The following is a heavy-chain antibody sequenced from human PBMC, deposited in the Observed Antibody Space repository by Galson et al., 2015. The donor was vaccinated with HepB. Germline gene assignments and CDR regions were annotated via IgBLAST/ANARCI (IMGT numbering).Heavy chain of an antibody. CDR2: IWHTVTT. J-gene: IGHJ4*02. Sequence: KGLEWIGDIWHTVTTNYNPSLQSRLTMSLDRSKKQFSLNLTSVSAADTAVYYCAKGRRAGSSSSWYNYWGQGILVTVSS. D-gene: IGHD2-2*02. CDR3: AKGRRAGSSSSWYNY. V-gene: IGHV4-4*02.